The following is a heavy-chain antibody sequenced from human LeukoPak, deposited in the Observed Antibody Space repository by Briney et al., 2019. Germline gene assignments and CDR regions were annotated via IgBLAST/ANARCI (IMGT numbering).Heavy chain of an antibody. Sequence: GGSLRLSCVASGFTFSTYAMNWIRQAPGKGLEWVAYFGSTGTIHYADSMRGRFTISRENAEMSLFLQMNSLRVDDTAVYYCARSNGLRYFDRWGQGTLVTVSS. D-gene: IGHD4-11*01. CDR3: ARSNGLRYFDR. V-gene: IGHV3-48*03. CDR2: FGSTGTI. CDR1: GFTFSTYA. J-gene: IGHJ4*02.